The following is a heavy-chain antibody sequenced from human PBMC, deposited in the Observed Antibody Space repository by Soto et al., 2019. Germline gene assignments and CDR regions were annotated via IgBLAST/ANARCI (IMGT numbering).Heavy chain of an antibody. Sequence: QVQLVQSGAEVKKPGASVKVSCKASGYTFTSYAMHWVRQAPGQRIEWMGWINAGNGNTKYSQKFQGRVTITRDTSASTAYMELSSLRSEDTAVYYCARDSSTGTDWYFDLWGRGTLVTVSS. CDR1: GYTFTSYA. J-gene: IGHJ2*01. D-gene: IGHD1-1*01. V-gene: IGHV1-3*01. CDR3: ARDSSTGTDWYFDL. CDR2: INAGNGNT.